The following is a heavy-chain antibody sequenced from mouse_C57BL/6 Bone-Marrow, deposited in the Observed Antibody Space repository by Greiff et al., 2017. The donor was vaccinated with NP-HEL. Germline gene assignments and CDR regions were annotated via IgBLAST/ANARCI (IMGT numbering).Heavy chain of an antibody. Sequence: QVHVKQSGPELVKPGASVKISCKASGYTFTDYYINWVKQRPGQGLEWIGWIFPGSGSTYYNEKFKGKATLTVDKSSSTAYMLLSSLTSEDSAVYFCAKGLTTMVTTGFAYWGQGTLVTVSA. CDR3: AKGLTTMVTTGFAY. CDR2: IFPGSGST. D-gene: IGHD2-2*01. J-gene: IGHJ3*01. CDR1: GYTFTDYY. V-gene: IGHV1-75*01.